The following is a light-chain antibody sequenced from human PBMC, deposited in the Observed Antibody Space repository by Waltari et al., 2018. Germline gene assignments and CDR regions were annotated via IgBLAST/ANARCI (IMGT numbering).Light chain of an antibody. CDR3: QQDSNFPIT. V-gene: IGKV1-5*03. Sequence: DIQMTQSPSTLSASVGERVTITCRASQNINSWLAWYQQNPGKAPKLLLYKASRLESGVPSRFSGSGFGTEFTLTISSLQPDDFATYYCQQDSNFPITFGGGTKVEIK. J-gene: IGKJ4*01. CDR1: QNINSW. CDR2: KAS.